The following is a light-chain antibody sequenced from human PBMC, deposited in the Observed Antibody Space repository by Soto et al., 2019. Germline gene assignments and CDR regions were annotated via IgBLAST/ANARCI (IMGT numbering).Light chain of an antibody. CDR3: QQYNSYSRT. Sequence: DIQMTQSPSTLSASVGDGVTITCRASQSISSWLAWYQQKPGKAPKLLIYDASSLESGVPSRFSGGGSGTEFTLTISSLQPDDFATYYCQQYNSYSRTFGQGTKVDIK. CDR2: DAS. CDR1: QSISSW. J-gene: IGKJ1*01. V-gene: IGKV1-5*01.